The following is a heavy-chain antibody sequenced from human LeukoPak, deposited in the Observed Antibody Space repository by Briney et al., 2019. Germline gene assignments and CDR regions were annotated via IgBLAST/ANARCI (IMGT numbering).Heavy chain of an antibody. D-gene: IGHD6-19*01. CDR1: GYTYTSYG. J-gene: IGHJ3*02. Sequence: ASVKVSGKASGYTYTSYGIIWVRQAPGQGLEWMGWISAYNGNRNDAQNLQGRVTMTTDTSTSTAYMELRSLRSDDTAVYYCARRAVVAGPRSYSFDIWGQGTMVTVSS. CDR2: ISAYNGNR. CDR3: ARRAVVAGPRSYSFDI. V-gene: IGHV1-18*01.